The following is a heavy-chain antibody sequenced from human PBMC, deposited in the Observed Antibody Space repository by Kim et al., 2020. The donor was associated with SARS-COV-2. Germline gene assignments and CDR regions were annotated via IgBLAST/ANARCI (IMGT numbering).Heavy chain of an antibody. CDR2: IYYSGST. D-gene: IGHD2-2*01. V-gene: IGHV4-31*03. CDR3: ARSEYCSSTSCYAFDY. CDR1: GGSISSGGYY. Sequence: SETLSLTCTVSGGSISSGGYYWSWIRQHPGKGLEWIGYIYYSGSTYYNPSLKSRVTISVDTSKNQFSLKLSSVTAADTAAYYCARSEYCSSTSCYAFDYWGQGTLVTVSS. J-gene: IGHJ4*02.